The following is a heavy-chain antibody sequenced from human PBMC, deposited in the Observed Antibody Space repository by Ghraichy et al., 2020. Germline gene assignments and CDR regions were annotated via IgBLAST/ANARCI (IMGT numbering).Heavy chain of an antibody. J-gene: IGHJ4*02. Sequence: LSLTCAASGFTVSSNYMSWVRQAPGKGLEWVSVIYSGGSTYYADSVKGRFTISRDNSKNTLYLQMNSLRAEDTAVYYCARSRYILRHFDYWGQGTLVTVSS. V-gene: IGHV3-66*01. CDR3: ARSRYILRHFDY. CDR2: IYSGGST. CDR1: GFTVSSNY. D-gene: IGHD1-14*01.